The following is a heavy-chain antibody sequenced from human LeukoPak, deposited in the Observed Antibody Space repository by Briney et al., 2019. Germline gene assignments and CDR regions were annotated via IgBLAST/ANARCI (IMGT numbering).Heavy chain of an antibody. CDR3: ARDQSYYGSGSSDY. D-gene: IGHD3-10*01. CDR2: ISYGGSNK. CDR1: GFTFSSYA. J-gene: IGHJ4*02. V-gene: IGHV3-30-3*01. Sequence: GGSLRLSCAASGFTFSSYAMHWVRQAPGKGLEWVAVISYGGSNKYYADSVKGRFTISRDNSKNTLYLQMNSLRAEDTAVYYCARDQSYYGSGSSDYWGQGTLGTVSS.